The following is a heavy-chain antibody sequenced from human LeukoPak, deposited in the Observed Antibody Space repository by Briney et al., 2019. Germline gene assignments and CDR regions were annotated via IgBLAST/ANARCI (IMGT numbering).Heavy chain of an antibody. V-gene: IGHV1-18*01. CDR2: ISAYNGNT. J-gene: IGHJ4*02. Sequence: ASVKVSCKAPGYTFTSYGISWVRQAPGQGLEWMGWISAYNGNTNYAQKLQGRVTMTTDTSTSTAYMELRSLRSDDTAVYYCARDYYGDYSGDYWGQGTLVTVSS. D-gene: IGHD4-17*01. CDR3: ARDYYGDYSGDY. CDR1: GYTFTSYG.